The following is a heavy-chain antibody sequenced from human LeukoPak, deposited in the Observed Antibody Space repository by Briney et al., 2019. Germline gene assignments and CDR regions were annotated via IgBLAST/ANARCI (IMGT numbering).Heavy chain of an antibody. Sequence: SVKVSCEASGFTFTSSAVQWVRQARGQRLEWIGWIVVGSGNTNYAQKFQERVTITRDMSTSTAYMELSSLRSEDTAVYYCAAGYCSGGSCYRDFDYWGQGTLVTVSS. CDR1: GFTFTSSA. J-gene: IGHJ4*02. CDR3: AAGYCSGGSCYRDFDY. V-gene: IGHV1-58*01. D-gene: IGHD2-15*01. CDR2: IVVGSGNT.